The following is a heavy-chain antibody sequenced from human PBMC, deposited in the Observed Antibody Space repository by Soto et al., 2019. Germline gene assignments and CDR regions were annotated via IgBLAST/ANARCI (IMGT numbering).Heavy chain of an antibody. J-gene: IGHJ6*02. V-gene: IGHV1-18*04. CDR3: ARTRADRHTSYYDVWSGYSTHWGMDV. Sequence: QVQLVQSGAEVKKPGASVKVSCKASGYTFTSYGISWVRQAPGQGLEWMGRISAYNGNTNYAQKLHGRVTMTTDTSASGGYTELRSRRSDDTAVYYCARTRADRHTSYYDVWSGYSTHWGMDVWGQGTTVTVSS. D-gene: IGHD3-3*01. CDR1: GYTFTSYG. CDR2: ISAYNGNT.